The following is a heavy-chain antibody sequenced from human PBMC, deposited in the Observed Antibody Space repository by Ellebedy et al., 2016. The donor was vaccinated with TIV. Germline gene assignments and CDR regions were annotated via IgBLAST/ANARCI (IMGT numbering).Heavy chain of an antibody. CDR2: IYSRCST. CDR3: TRSPVGGCSGGNCNYYYGMDV. Sequence: GESLKISCAASGFTFSDYYMSWIRQAPGKGLEWVSVIYSRCSTYYADSVKGRFTVSSNNSKNTLYLQMKSMRAEDTAVYYSTRSPVGGCSGGNCNYYYGMDVWGQGTTVTVSS. J-gene: IGHJ6*02. D-gene: IGHD2-15*01. CDR1: GFTFSDYY. V-gene: IGHV3-66*01.